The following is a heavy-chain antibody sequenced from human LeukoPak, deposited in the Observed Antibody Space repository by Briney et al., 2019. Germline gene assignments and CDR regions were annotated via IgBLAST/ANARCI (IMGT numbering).Heavy chain of an antibody. CDR3: ARRGITYSSSFFAF. J-gene: IGHJ4*02. Sequence: SETLSLTCTVSGGSIGSSSYYWARIRQPPGKGLEWIGHIFYSGNTYYNPSLKSRVTISVDTSKNQFSLHLSSVTAADTATYYCARRGITYSSSFFAFWGQGTLVTVSS. D-gene: IGHD1-26*01. CDR1: GGSIGSSSYY. CDR2: IFYSGNT. V-gene: IGHV4-39*01.